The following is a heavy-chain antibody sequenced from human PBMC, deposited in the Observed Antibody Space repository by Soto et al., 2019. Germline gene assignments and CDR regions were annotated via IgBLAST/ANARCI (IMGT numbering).Heavy chain of an antibody. D-gene: IGHD3-3*01. CDR2: IIPIFGTA. V-gene: IGHV1-69*13. Sequence: ASVKVSRKASGGTFSSYAISWVRQAPGQGLEWMGGIIPIFGTANYAQKFQGRVTITADESTSTAYMELSSLRSEDTAVYYCATSIPTYYDFWSGALYFDYWGQGTLVTVSS. CDR1: GGTFSSYA. CDR3: ATSIPTYYDFWSGALYFDY. J-gene: IGHJ4*02.